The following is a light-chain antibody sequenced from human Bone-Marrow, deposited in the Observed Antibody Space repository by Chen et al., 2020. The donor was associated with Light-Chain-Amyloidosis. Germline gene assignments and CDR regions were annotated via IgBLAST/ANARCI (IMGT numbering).Light chain of an antibody. Sequence: NFMLTQPHSVSESPGKTVIISCTRSSGSIATNYVQWYQQRPGSSPTTVIYEDDQRPSGVPDLFSGSIYRSANASSRTNSGGKTEEEPDYWSQTYRGSRQGVFVGGSTLTV. CDR2: EDD. CDR3: QTYRGSRQGV. J-gene: IGLJ3*02. CDR1: SGSIATNY. V-gene: IGLV6-57*01.